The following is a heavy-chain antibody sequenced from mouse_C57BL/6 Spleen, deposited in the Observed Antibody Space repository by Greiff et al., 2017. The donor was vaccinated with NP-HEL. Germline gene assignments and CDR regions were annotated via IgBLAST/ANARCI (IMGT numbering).Heavy chain of an antibody. CDR1: GYTFTEYT. Sequence: VQLQQSGAELVKPGASVKLSCKASGYTFTEYTIHWVKQRSGPGLEWMGWFYPGSGSIKYNEKFKDKATWTADKSSSTVYMVLSRLTSADSSVYVCARHEDLEGYFDVWGTGTTVSVSS. CDR3: ARHEDLEGYFDV. CDR2: FYPGSGSI. V-gene: IGHV1-62-2*01. J-gene: IGHJ1*03.